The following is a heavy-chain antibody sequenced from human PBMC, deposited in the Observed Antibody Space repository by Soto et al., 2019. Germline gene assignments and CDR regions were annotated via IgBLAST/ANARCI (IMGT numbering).Heavy chain of an antibody. J-gene: IGHJ6*02. D-gene: IGHD2-2*02. V-gene: IGHV1-69*06. CDR3: ARGDLVPAAINYDYYGMDV. CDR1: GGTFSSYA. CDR2: IIPIFGTA. Sequence: ASVKVSCKASGGTFSSYAISWVRQAPGQGLEWMGGIIPIFGTANYAQKFQGRVTITADKSTSTAYMELSSLRSEDTAVYYCARGDLVPAAINYDYYGMDVWGQGTTVTVLL.